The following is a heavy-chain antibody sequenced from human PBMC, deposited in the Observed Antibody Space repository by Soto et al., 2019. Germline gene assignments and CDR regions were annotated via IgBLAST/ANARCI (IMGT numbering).Heavy chain of an antibody. CDR3: AKDPSGSVDHFEY. D-gene: IGHD1-26*01. Sequence: EVQLLESGGGLVQPGGSLRLSCAASGFTFSSYAMSWVRQAPGKGLEWVSAISGSGGSTYYADSVKGRFTISRDNSKNTRYLQMNSLRAEDTAVYYCAKDPSGSVDHFEYWGQGTLVTVSS. V-gene: IGHV3-23*01. CDR1: GFTFSSYA. J-gene: IGHJ4*02. CDR2: ISGSGGST.